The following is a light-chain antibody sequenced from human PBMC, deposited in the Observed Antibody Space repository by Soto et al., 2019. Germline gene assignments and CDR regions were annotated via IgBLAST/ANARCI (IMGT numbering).Light chain of an antibody. CDR2: DAS. CDR3: QQYNSYPFT. CDR1: QSISSH. J-gene: IGKJ4*01. V-gene: IGKV1-5*01. Sequence: DIHLTQSPSSLSAPVRARDTITFRASQSISSHLNWYQQKPGKAPKLLIYDASSLESGVPSRFSGSGSGTEFTLTISSLQPDDFATYYCQQYNSYPFTFGGGTKVDIK.